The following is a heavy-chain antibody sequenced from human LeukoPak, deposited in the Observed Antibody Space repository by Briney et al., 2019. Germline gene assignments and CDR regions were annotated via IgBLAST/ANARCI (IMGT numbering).Heavy chain of an antibody. CDR3: ARDLNWETY. D-gene: IGHD7-27*01. CDR1: GFTFSSYA. Sequence: TGGSLRLSCAASGFTFSSYAMSWVRQAPGKGLEWVANIKTDGSLTYYVDSVKGRFTISRDNAKNSLYLQMNSLRAEDTAVYYCARDLNWETYWGQGTLVSVSS. CDR2: IKTDGSLT. V-gene: IGHV3-7*01. J-gene: IGHJ4*02.